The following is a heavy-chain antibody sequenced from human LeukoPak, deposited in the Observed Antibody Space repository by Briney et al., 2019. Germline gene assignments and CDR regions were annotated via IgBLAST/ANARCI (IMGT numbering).Heavy chain of an antibody. Sequence: GASLEISWQVAWCIFTNYWIGLLRQQPGKSLEWIVIIFPGYSDTRYSPAFQGQVTISADKSISTAYLQWSSLTASDTAMYYCARPRGLTQDYFDYWGQGTQVTASS. V-gene: IGHV5-51*01. J-gene: IGHJ4*02. CDR3: ARPRGLTQDYFDY. CDR2: IFPGYSDT. CDR1: WCIFTNYW. D-gene: IGHD4-23*01.